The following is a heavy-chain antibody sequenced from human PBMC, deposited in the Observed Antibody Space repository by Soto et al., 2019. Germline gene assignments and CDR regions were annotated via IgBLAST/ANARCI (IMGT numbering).Heavy chain of an antibody. CDR3: ARSATIVGATFDY. CDR1: GFTFSSYG. V-gene: IGHV3-33*01. D-gene: IGHD1-26*01. Sequence: QVQLVESGGGVVQPGRSLRLSWAASGFTFSSYGMHWVRRAPGKGLEWVAVIWYDGSNKYYADSVKGRFTISRDNSKNTQYLQMNSLRAEDTAVYYCARSATIVGATFDYWGQGTLVTVSS. CDR2: IWYDGSNK. J-gene: IGHJ4*02.